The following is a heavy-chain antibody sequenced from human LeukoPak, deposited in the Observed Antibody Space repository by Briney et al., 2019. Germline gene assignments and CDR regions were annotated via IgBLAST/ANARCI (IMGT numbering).Heavy chain of an antibody. J-gene: IGHJ3*02. CDR2: ISGSGGST. D-gene: IGHD6-19*01. Sequence: AGSLRLSCAASGFTFNSYAMSWVRQAPGKGLEWVSAISGSGGSTYYADSVKGRFSISRDNSKNTLYLQMNSLRAEDTAVYYCAKYPGYSSGWLDAFDIWGQGTMVTVSS. V-gene: IGHV3-23*01. CDR1: GFTFNSYA. CDR3: AKYPGYSSGWLDAFDI.